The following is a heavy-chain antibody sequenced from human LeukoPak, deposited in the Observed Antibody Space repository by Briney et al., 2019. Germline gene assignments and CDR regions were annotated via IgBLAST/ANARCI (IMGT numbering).Heavy chain of an antibody. V-gene: IGHV3-21*01. D-gene: IGHD3-3*01. Sequence: GGSLGLSCAASGFTFSSYEMNWVRQAPGKGLEWVSSISSSSSYIYYADSVKGRFTISRDNSKNTLYLQMNSLRAEDTAVYYCAREVYYDFWSGYYHYYYYMDVWGKGTTVTVSS. CDR3: AREVYYDFWSGYYHYYYYMDV. CDR2: ISSSSSYI. J-gene: IGHJ6*03. CDR1: GFTFSSYE.